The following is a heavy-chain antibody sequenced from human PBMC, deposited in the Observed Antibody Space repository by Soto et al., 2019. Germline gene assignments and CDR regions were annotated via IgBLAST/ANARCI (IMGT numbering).Heavy chain of an antibody. CDR2: ISYDGSNK. J-gene: IGHJ4*02. Sequence: GGSLRLSCAASGFTFSSYAMHWVRQAPGKGLEWVAVISYDGSNKCYADSVKGRFTISRDNSKNTLYLQMNSLRAEDTAVYYCARRYSSRLLDYWGQGTLVTVSS. CDR1: GFTFSSYA. V-gene: IGHV3-30-3*01. CDR3: ARRYSSRLLDY. D-gene: IGHD6-13*01.